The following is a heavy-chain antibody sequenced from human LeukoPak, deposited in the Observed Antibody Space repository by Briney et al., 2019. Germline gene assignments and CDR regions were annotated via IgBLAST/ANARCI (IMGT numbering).Heavy chain of an antibody. CDR1: KYTLTDHD. D-gene: IGHD6-19*01. J-gene: IGHJ4*02. V-gene: IGHV1-3*01. CDR3: ANWAGTPVGYLSGPLDF. CDR2: INPGNGNT. Sequence: GASVKVSCKASKYTLTDHDIHWVRQAPGQRLEWMGWINPGNGNTKYSQKFQGRVTITRDTSASIAYMELSSLTSEDTAVYYCANWAGTPVGYLSGPLDFWGQGTLITVSS.